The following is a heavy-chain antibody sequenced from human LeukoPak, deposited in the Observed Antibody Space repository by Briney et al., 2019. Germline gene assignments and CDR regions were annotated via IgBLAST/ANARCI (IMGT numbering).Heavy chain of an antibody. CDR1: GYTFTTYG. Sequence: ASVKVSCKVFGYTFTTYGISWVRQAPGQGLEWMGWISTYNGNTNYAQMLQGRVTMTTDASTNTAYMELRSLRSDDTAVYYCARAWEQWPGTTAYFDYWGQGTLVTVSS. V-gene: IGHV1-18*04. J-gene: IGHJ4*02. CDR3: ARAWEQWPGTTAYFDY. CDR2: ISTYNGNT. D-gene: IGHD6-19*01.